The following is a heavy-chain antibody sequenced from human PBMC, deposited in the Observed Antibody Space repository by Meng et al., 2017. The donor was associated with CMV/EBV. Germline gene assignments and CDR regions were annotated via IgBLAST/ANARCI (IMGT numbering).Heavy chain of an antibody. Sequence: GESLKISCAASGFTFSGSAMHWVRQASGKGLEWVGRIRSKANSYATAYAASVKGRFTISRDDSKNTAYLQMSSLKTEDTAVYYCTRPPGGWTADYWGQGTLVTVSS. CDR1: GFTFSGSA. J-gene: IGHJ4*02. D-gene: IGHD3-16*01. CDR3: TRPPGGWTADY. V-gene: IGHV3-73*01. CDR2: IRSKANSYAT.